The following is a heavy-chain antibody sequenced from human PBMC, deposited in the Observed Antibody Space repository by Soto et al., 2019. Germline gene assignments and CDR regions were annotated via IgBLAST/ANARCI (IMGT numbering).Heavy chain of an antibody. Sequence: GGSLRLSCAASGFTVSSKYMSWVRQAPGKGLEWVSLIQSGGPIYYADSVKGRFTISRDNAKNSLYLQMNSLRAEDTAVYYCARAIAVAGPVSYFDYWGQGTLVTVSS. D-gene: IGHD6-19*01. CDR3: ARAIAVAGPVSYFDY. J-gene: IGHJ4*02. CDR2: IQSGGPI. V-gene: IGHV3-66*01. CDR1: GFTVSSKY.